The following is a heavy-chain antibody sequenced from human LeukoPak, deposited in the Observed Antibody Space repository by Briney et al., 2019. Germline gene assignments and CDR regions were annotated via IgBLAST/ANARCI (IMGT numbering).Heavy chain of an antibody. V-gene: IGHV3-7*05. CDR3: ATNNDWSFDY. CDR2: IKEDGSIK. D-gene: IGHD3-9*01. CDR1: GFMFTTYA. Sequence: GGSLRLSCAASGFMFTTYAMSWLRQAPGKGLEWVANIKEDGSIKNYGDSVKGRFTVSRDNAKNSLYLQMNSLRVEDTAVYYCATNNDWSFDYGGQGTLVTVSS. J-gene: IGHJ4*02.